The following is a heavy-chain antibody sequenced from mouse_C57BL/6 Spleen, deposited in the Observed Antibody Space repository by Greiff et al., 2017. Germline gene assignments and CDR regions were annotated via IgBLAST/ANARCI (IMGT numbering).Heavy chain of an antibody. CDR2: INPNNGGT. V-gene: IGHV1-18*01. CDR3: ARDDFDYGSSYGYFDV. J-gene: IGHJ1*03. CDR1: GYTFTDYN. Sequence: EVQVVESGPELVKPGASVKIPCKASGYTFTDYNMDWVKQSHGKSLEWIGDINPNNGGTIYNQKFKGKATLTVDKSSSTAYMELRSLTSEDTAVYYCARDDFDYGSSYGYFDVWGTGTTVTVSS. D-gene: IGHD1-1*01.